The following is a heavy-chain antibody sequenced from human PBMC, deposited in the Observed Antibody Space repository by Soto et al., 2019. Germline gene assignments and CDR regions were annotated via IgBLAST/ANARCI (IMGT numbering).Heavy chain of an antibody. CDR3: ARQEWFGESNYYYYGMDV. CDR1: GYTFTSYD. D-gene: IGHD3-10*01. V-gene: IGHV1-8*01. CDR2: MNRNSGNT. J-gene: IGHJ6*02. Sequence: ASVKVSCKASGYTFTSYDINWVRQATGQGLEWMGWMNRNSGNTGYAQKFQGRVTMTRNTSIRTAYIELSSLRSEDTAVYYCARQEWFGESNYYYYGMDVWGQGTTVTVSS.